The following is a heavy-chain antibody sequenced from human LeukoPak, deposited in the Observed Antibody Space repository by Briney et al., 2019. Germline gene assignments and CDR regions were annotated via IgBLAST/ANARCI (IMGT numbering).Heavy chain of an antibody. D-gene: IGHD3-22*01. V-gene: IGHV3-53*01. Sequence: PGGSLRLPCAASGFSVSSNYVSWVRQAPGKGLEWVSVIYSGGTTYYADSIKGRFTISRDNSKNTLYLQMNSLRAEDTAAYYCAGRYDSSGYPLHWGQGTLVTVSS. J-gene: IGHJ4*02. CDR2: IYSGGTT. CDR1: GFSVSSNY. CDR3: AGRYDSSGYPLH.